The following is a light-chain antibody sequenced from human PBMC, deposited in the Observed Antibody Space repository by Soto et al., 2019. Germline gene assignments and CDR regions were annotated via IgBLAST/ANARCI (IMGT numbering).Light chain of an antibody. Sequence: QSVLTQPPSASGTPGQRVTVACSGTYSNIGINDVHWYRQLSGTAPQILIYDTSQRATGVPDRFSGSRSGTSASLDISGLQTEDGADYHCAAWDDSLNGPAFGGGTKVTVL. CDR1: YSNIGIND. J-gene: IGLJ2*01. CDR3: AAWDDSLNGPA. CDR2: DTS. V-gene: IGLV1-44*01.